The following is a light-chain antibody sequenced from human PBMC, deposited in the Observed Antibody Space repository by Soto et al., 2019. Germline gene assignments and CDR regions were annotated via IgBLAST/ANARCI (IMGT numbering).Light chain of an antibody. CDR1: QSINNKY. Sequence: EIVLTQSPGTLSLSPGEKATLSCRAIQSINNKYLAWYQQEPGQTPRLLIHGVSIRATGIPDRFSGSGSGTDFTLTISRLEPEDFAVYYCQLYSGSPWTFGQGTKV. V-gene: IGKV3-20*01. CDR2: GVS. CDR3: QLYSGSPWT. J-gene: IGKJ1*01.